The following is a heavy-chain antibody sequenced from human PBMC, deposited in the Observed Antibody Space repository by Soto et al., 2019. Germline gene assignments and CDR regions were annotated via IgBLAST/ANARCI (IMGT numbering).Heavy chain of an antibody. CDR1: GGTFSSYA. J-gene: IGHJ6*02. D-gene: IGHD2-2*02. CDR3: ASSGGYCSSTSCYREFYYYGMDV. CDR2: IIPIFGTA. Sequence: SVKVSCKASGGTFSSYAISWVRQAPGQGLEWMGGIIPIFGTANYAQKFQGRVTITADESTSTAYMELGSLRSEDTAVYYCASSGGYCSSTSCYREFYYYGMDVWGQGTTVTVSS. V-gene: IGHV1-69*13.